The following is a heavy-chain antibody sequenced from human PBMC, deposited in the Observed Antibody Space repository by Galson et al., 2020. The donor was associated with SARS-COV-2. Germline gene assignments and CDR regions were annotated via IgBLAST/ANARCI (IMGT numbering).Heavy chain of an antibody. CDR3: AREHFDYGSGSCNYGMDV. V-gene: IGHV3-23*01. CDR2: LSGSGFAS. J-gene: IGHJ6*02. D-gene: IGHD3-10*01. Sequence: GESLKSYCAASGFTFSTYAMNWVRQAPGKGLEWVSSLSGSGFASYYADAVEGRFTISRDNSKDTLYLQMDSLRAEDTAVYYCAREHFDYGSGSCNYGMDVWGQGTTVIVS. CDR1: GFTFSTYA.